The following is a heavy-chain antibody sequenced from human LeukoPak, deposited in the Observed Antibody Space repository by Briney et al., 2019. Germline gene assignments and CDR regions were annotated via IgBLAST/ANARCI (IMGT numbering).Heavy chain of an antibody. CDR3: ATGPLLLRSLYYFDY. D-gene: IGHD2-21*01. V-gene: IGHV1-24*01. Sequence: ASVKVSCKVSGYTLTELSSHWLGQPPGKGLGGRGGFDPEDGETIYAQKFQGRVTMTEDTSTDTAYMELSSLRSEDTAVYYCATGPLLLRSLYYFDYWGQGTLVTVSS. CDR2: FDPEDGET. J-gene: IGHJ4*02. CDR1: GYTLTELS.